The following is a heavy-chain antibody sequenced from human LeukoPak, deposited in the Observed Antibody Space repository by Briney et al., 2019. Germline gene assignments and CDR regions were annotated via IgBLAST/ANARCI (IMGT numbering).Heavy chain of an antibody. CDR1: GGSFSDFY. D-gene: IGHD4-11*01. J-gene: IGHJ4*02. Sequence: SETLSLTCGVYGGSFSDFYWIWIRQPPEKGLEWIGEINHNGTTKYNPSLKSRVAISIDTSKKQFSLNLTSITAADTAVYYCARGRTVFDYWGQGTLVTVSS. V-gene: IGHV4-34*01. CDR3: ARGRTVFDY. CDR2: INHNGTT.